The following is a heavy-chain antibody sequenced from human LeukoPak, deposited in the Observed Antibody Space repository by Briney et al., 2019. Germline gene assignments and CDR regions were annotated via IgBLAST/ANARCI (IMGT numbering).Heavy chain of an antibody. J-gene: IGHJ4*02. CDR2: IIPILGIA. CDR3: ARTLQWLVLRVLDY. D-gene: IGHD6-19*01. Sequence: SVKVSCKASGGTFSSYAISWVRQAPGQGLEWMGRIIPILGIANYAQKFRGRVTITADKSTSTAYMELSSLRSEDTAVYYCARTLQWLVLRVLDYWGQGTLVTVSS. CDR1: GGTFSSYA. V-gene: IGHV1-69*04.